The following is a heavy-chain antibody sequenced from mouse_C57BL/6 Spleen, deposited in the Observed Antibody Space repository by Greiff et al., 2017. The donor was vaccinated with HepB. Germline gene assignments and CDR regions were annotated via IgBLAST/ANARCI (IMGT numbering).Heavy chain of an antibody. V-gene: IGHV1-78*01. J-gene: IGHJ4*01. CDR2: IYPRDGST. CDR1: GYTFTDHT. Sequence: VQRVESDAELVKPGASVKISCKVSGYTFTDHTIHWMKQRPEQGLEWIGYIYPRDGSTKYNEKFKGKATLTADKSSSTAYMQLNSLTSEDSAVYFCARDWDKGPDAMDYWGQGTSVTVSS. D-gene: IGHD4-1*01. CDR3: ARDWDKGPDAMDY.